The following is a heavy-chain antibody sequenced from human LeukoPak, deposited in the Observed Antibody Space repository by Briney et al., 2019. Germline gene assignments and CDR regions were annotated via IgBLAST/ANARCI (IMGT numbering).Heavy chain of an antibody. CDR1: GVTFSSYA. J-gene: IGHJ4*02. V-gene: IGHV3-23*01. Sequence: GGSLRLSCAASGVTFSSYAMSWVRQAPGKGLEWVSAISGSGGSTYYADSVKGRFTISRDNSKNTLYLQMNSLRAEDTAVYYCAKDTNIVVVPAAIDYWGQGTLVTVSS. CDR2: ISGSGGST. D-gene: IGHD2-2*01. CDR3: AKDTNIVVVPAAIDY.